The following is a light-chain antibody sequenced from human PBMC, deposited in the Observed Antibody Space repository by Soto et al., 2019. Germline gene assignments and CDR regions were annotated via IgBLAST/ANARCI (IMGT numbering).Light chain of an antibody. CDR3: CSYAGSYSLYV. CDR1: ISDVGGYNY. V-gene: IGLV2-11*01. J-gene: IGLJ1*01. Sequence: QSVLTQARSLSGSPGQSVTISCTGTISDVGGYNYVSWYQQHPGKAPKLMIYDVNMRPSGVPDRFSGSKSGNTASLTISGLQAEDEADYYCCSYAGSYSLYVFGTGTKVTVL. CDR2: DVN.